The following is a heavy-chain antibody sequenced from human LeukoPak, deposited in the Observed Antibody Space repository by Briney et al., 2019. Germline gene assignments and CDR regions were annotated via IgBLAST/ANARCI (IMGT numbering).Heavy chain of an antibody. D-gene: IGHD2-2*01. CDR1: GFTFSSYA. CDR3: AKDRLSGPAANHYYYMDV. V-gene: IGHV3-23*01. CDR2: ISGSGGST. Sequence: GGSLRLSCAASGFTFSSYAMSWVRQAPGKGLEWVSAISGSGGSTYYADSVKGRFTISRDNSKNTLYLQMNSLRAEDTAVYYCAKDRLSGPAANHYYYMDVWGKGTTVTVSS. J-gene: IGHJ6*03.